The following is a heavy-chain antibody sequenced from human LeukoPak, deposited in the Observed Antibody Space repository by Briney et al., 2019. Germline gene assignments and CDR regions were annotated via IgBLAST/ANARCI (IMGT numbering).Heavy chain of an antibody. V-gene: IGHV3-33*01. D-gene: IGHD1-1*01. J-gene: IGHJ5*02. Sequence: PGRSLRLSCAASGFTFSSYXXXXXXXAXXXXLEWVAVIWYDGSNXXXXDXXKGRXXXXXDDSKNTLYLQMNSLRAEDTAVYYCARDSGPLDTWGQGTLVTVSS. CDR1: GFTFSSYX. CDR2: IWYDGSNX. CDR3: ARDSGPLDT.